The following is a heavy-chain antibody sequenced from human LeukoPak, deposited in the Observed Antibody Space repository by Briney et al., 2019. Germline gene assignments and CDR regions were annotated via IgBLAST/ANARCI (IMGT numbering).Heavy chain of an antibody. J-gene: IGHJ5*02. CDR3: ARQGGYCSGDSCYTWFDA. Sequence: SETLSLTCAVYGGSFSGYYWSWIRQPPGKGLEWIGEINHSGSTNYNPSLKSRVTISVDTSNNQFSLKLSSVTAADTAVYYCARQGGYCSGDSCYTWFDAWGQGTLVTVSS. CDR1: GGSFSGYY. CDR2: INHSGST. D-gene: IGHD2-15*01. V-gene: IGHV4-34*01.